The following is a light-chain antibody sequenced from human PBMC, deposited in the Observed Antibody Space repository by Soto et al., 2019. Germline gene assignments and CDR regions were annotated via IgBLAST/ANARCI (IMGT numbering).Light chain of an antibody. CDR2: EVS. V-gene: IGLV2-14*01. CDR3: SSYTSSTAYV. CDR1: SSDVGGYTY. Sequence: QSALTQPASVSGSPGQSITISCTGTSSDVGGYTYVSWYQLHPGKAPKLMVYEVSNRPSGVSTRFSGSKSGNTATLTISGLQAEDEADYYCSSYTSSTAYVFGTGTKVTVL. J-gene: IGLJ1*01.